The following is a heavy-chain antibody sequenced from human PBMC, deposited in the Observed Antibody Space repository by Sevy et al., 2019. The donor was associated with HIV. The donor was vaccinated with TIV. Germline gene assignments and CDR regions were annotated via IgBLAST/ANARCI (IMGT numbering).Heavy chain of an antibody. CDR1: GYTFTGYY. D-gene: IGHD3-3*01. Sequence: ASVKVSCKASGYTFTGYYMHWVRQAPGQGLEWMGWINPNSGGKNYAQKFQGRVTMTRDTSISTAYMELSRLRSDDTAVDYCARDRITIFGVVTNGLAVWGQGTTVTVSS. V-gene: IGHV1-2*02. J-gene: IGHJ6*02. CDR2: INPNSGGK. CDR3: ARDRITIFGVVTNGLAV.